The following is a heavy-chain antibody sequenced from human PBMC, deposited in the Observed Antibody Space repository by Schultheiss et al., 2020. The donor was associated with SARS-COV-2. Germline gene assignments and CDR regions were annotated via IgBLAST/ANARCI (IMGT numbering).Heavy chain of an antibody. J-gene: IGHJ5*02. Sequence: LRLSCTVSGGSINSGGYHWSWIRQHPGKGLEWIGYIYYSGSTYYNPSLKSLVSISVDKSKNQFSLKLSSVTAADTAVYYCARVLTSVFDPWGQGTLVTVSS. CDR1: GGSINSGGYH. CDR2: IYYSGST. V-gene: IGHV4-31*01. CDR3: ARVLTSVFDP.